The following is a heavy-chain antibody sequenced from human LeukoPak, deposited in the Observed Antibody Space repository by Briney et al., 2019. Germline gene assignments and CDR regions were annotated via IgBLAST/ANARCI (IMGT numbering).Heavy chain of an antibody. CDR1: GFTFSSYA. CDR3: AKVPYSSGFNGDAFDI. Sequence: GGSLRLSCAASGFTFSSYAMSWVRQAPGKGLEWVSAISGSGRSTYYADSVKGRFTIYRDNSKNTLYLEMSSLTVEDTAVYYCAKVPYSSGFNGDAFDIWGQGTTVTVSS. D-gene: IGHD6-19*01. V-gene: IGHV3-23*01. J-gene: IGHJ3*02. CDR2: ISGSGRST.